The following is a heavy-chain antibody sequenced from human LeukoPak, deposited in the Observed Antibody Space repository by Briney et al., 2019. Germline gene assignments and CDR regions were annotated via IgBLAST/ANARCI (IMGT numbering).Heavy chain of an antibody. CDR1: GGSLSSYY. CDR3: TYTGWYKVPDY. V-gene: IGHV4-34*01. CDR2: ITHSGST. Sequence: PSETLSLTCAVYGGSLSSYYCSWLRQPPGKGLEWIGHITHSGSTNYNPSLKNRVTVSVDASKNQFSLKLSSVTAADTAVYYCTYTGWYKVPDYWGQGTLVTVSS. J-gene: IGHJ4*02. D-gene: IGHD6-19*01.